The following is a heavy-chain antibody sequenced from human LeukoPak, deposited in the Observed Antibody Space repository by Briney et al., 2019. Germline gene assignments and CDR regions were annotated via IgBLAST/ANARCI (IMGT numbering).Heavy chain of an antibody. CDR3: ARERRLQPVGY. CDR2: IYTSGST. Sequence: SQTLSLTCTVSGGSISSGSYYWSWIRQPAGKGLEWIGRIYTSGSTNYNPSLKSRVTISVDTSKNQFSLKLSSVTAADTAVYYCARERRLQPVGYWGQGTLVTVSS. V-gene: IGHV4-61*02. CDR1: GGSISSGSYY. J-gene: IGHJ4*02. D-gene: IGHD5-24*01.